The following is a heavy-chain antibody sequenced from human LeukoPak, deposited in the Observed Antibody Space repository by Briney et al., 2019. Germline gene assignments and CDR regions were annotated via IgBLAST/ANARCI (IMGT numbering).Heavy chain of an antibody. V-gene: IGHV1-69*05. Sequence: SVKVSCKTSGYTFTGYYMHWLRQAPGQGLEWMGGIIPIFGTANYAQKFQGRVTITTDESTSTAYMELSSLRSEDTAVYYCAREGYYDSSGYYSSWFDPWGQGTLVTVSS. CDR1: GYTFTGYY. CDR3: AREGYYDSSGYYSSWFDP. CDR2: IIPIFGTA. J-gene: IGHJ5*02. D-gene: IGHD3-22*01.